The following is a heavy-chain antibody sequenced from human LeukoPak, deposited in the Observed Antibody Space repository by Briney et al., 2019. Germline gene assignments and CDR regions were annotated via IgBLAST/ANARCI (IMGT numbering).Heavy chain of an antibody. D-gene: IGHD4-17*01. J-gene: IGHJ4*02. V-gene: IGHV3-53*01. Sequence: GGSLRLSCAVSGFTVSSNYTNWVRQAPGKGLEWVSVVYSGGSTYYADSVRGRFTISRDNSKNTLYLQMNSLRAEDTAVYYCARGEDYGDYFDYWGQGTLVTVSS. CDR3: ARGEDYGDYFDY. CDR2: VYSGGST. CDR1: GFTVSSNY.